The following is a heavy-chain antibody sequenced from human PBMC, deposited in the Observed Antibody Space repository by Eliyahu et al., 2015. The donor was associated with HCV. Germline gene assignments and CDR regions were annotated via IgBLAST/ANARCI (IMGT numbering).Heavy chain of an antibody. J-gene: IGHJ6*02. CDR1: GATLPGNA. CDR3: VKDLLPGGMDV. Sequence: EVQLAESGGGLVQPGRSLRLSCXLYGATLPGNAMHWVRQGPGKGLXWVSGIHVGDGRTGYGDSVKGRFTISSDIARNSLYLQMNSLRAEDTATYYCVKDLLPGGMDVVGQGTTVIVS. CDR2: IHVGDGRT. V-gene: IGHV3-9*01.